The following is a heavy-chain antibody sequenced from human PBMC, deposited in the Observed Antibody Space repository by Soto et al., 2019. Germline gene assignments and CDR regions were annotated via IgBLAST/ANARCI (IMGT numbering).Heavy chain of an antibody. Sequence: ETLSLTCTVSGGSMSSHYWTWLRQPPGKGLEWIGYISYSGSTYYNPSLKSRVTISADTSRNQFSLKLSSVIAADTAVYYCARADPDAAVGYWGQGTLVTVSS. J-gene: IGHJ4*02. CDR1: GGSMSSHY. D-gene: IGHD2-15*01. CDR2: ISYSGST. CDR3: ARADPDAAVGY. V-gene: IGHV4-59*11.